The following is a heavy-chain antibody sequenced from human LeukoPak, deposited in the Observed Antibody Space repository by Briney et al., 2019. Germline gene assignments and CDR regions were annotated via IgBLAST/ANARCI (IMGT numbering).Heavy chain of an antibody. CDR2: ISSSGSDI. J-gene: IGHJ4*02. CDR3: ARIRYDSSGYSDC. D-gene: IGHD3-22*01. CDR1: GFNFNRYS. Sequence: GGSLRLSCAASGFNFNRYSMNWVRQAPGKGLEWVSSISSSGSDIYYADSVKGRFTISRDNAKNSLYLQMNSLTAEDTAVYYCARIRYDSSGYSDCWGQGTLVTVSS. V-gene: IGHV3-21*01.